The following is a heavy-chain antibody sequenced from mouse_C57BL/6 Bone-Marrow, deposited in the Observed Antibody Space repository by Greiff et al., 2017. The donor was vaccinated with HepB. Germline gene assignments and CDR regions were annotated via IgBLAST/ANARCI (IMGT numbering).Heavy chain of an antibody. Sequence: VQLQQSGPELVKPGASVKISCKASGYAFSSSWMNWVKQRPGKGLEWIGRIYPGDGDTNYNGKFKGKATLTADKSSSTAYMQLSSLTSEDSAVYFCARERVVARYFDVWGTGTTVTVSS. V-gene: IGHV1-82*01. CDR1: GYAFSSSW. J-gene: IGHJ1*03. CDR3: ARERVVARYFDV. D-gene: IGHD1-1*01. CDR2: IYPGDGDT.